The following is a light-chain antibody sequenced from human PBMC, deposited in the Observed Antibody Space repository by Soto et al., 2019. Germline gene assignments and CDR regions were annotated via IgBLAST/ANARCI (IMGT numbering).Light chain of an antibody. Sequence: EIVLTQSPGTLSLSPGERATLSCRASQSVSSSYLAWYQQKPGQAPRLLIYGASSRATGIPDRFSGSGSGTDFTLTINSLEPEDFAIYYCQQRPNWPPITFGQGTRLEIK. J-gene: IGKJ5*01. CDR2: GAS. CDR3: QQRPNWPPIT. CDR1: QSVSSSY. V-gene: IGKV3D-20*02.